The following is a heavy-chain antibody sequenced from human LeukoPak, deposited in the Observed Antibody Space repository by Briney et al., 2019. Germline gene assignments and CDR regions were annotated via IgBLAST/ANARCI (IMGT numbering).Heavy chain of an antibody. D-gene: IGHD4-23*01. V-gene: IGHV3-23*01. CDR2: ISGGGTTT. CDR1: GFTFSSYA. Sequence: PGGSLRLSCAASGFTFSSYAMSWVRQAPGKGLEWVSAISGGGTTTYYSDSVKGRFTISRDNSKNTLYLQMNSLRAEDTALYYCAKDLRLSVGTSPFDYWGQGTLVTVSS. J-gene: IGHJ4*02. CDR3: AKDLRLSVGTSPFDY.